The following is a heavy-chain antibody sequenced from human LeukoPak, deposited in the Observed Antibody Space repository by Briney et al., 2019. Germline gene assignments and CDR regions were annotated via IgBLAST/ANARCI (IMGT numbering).Heavy chain of an antibody. CDR3: ARVGITGTTWDRY. J-gene: IGHJ4*02. V-gene: IGHV1-8*02. CDR2: VNPNSGNT. D-gene: IGHD1-20*01. Sequence: ASVKVSCKASGYTFTGYYMHWVRQAPGQGLEWMGWVNPNSGNTGYAQKFQGRVTMTRNTSISTAYMELSSLRSEDTAVYYCARVGITGTTWDRYWGQGTLVTVSS. CDR1: GYTFTGYY.